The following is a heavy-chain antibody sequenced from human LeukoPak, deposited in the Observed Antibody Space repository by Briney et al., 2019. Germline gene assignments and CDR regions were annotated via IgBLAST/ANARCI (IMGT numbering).Heavy chain of an antibody. D-gene: IGHD2-15*01. CDR3: ARYCSGGSCYQGAFDI. V-gene: IGHV1-69*04. Sequence: GASVKVSCKASGGTFSSYAISWVRQAPGQGLEWMGRIIPILGIANYAQKFQGSVTITADKSTSTAYMELSSLRSEDTAVYYCARYCSGGSCYQGAFDIWGQGTMVTVSS. CDR2: IIPILGIA. CDR1: GGTFSSYA. J-gene: IGHJ3*02.